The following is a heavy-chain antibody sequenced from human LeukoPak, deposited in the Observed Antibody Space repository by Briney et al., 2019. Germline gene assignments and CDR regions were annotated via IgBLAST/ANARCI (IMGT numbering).Heavy chain of an antibody. CDR3: ARHRLVFRSGSYSTLGVNNWFDP. CDR2: INHSGST. J-gene: IGHJ5*02. CDR1: GGSFSGYY. V-gene: IGHV4-34*01. Sequence: PSETLSLTCAVYGGSFSGYYWSWIRQPPGKGLEWIGEINHSGSTNYNPSLKSRVTISVDTSKNQFSLKLSSVTAADTAVYYCARHRLVFRSGSYSTLGVNNWFDPWGQGTLVTVSS. D-gene: IGHD3-10*01.